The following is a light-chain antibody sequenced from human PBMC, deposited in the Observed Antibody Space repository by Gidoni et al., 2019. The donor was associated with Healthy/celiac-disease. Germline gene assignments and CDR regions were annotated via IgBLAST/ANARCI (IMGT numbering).Light chain of an antibody. CDR3: QQSYSPSRT. J-gene: IGKJ1*01. CDR2: AAS. Sequence: DIQMTQSPSSLSASVGDRVTITCRASQSISSYLNWYQQNPGKAPKLLIYAASSLQSGVPSRFSGSGSGTDFTLTISSLQPEDFATYYCQQSYSPSRTFGQGTKVEIK. CDR1: QSISSY. V-gene: IGKV1-39*01.